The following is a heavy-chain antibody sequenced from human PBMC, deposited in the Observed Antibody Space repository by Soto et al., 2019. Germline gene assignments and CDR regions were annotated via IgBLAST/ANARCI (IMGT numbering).Heavy chain of an antibody. J-gene: IGHJ5*02. D-gene: IGHD3-3*01. CDR3: THRRMQNDFLNWFDP. CDR1: GFSLSTSGVG. Sequence: QITLKESGPTLVKPTQTLTLTCTFSGFSLSTSGVGVGWIRQPPGKALEWLALIYWDDDKRYSPSLKNRLTITKDTSKDQVVLTMTNMDPVDTATYYCTHRRMQNDFLNWFDPWGQGTLVTVSS. V-gene: IGHV2-5*02. CDR2: IYWDDDK.